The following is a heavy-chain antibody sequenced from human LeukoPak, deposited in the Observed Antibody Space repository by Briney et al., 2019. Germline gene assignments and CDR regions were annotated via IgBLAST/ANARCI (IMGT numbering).Heavy chain of an antibody. CDR3: ARVQGYCSSTSCYPDTNFDY. D-gene: IGHD2-2*01. CDR1: GYTFTGYY. J-gene: IGHJ4*02. CDR2: INPNSGGT. Sequence: ASVKVSCKASGYTFTGYYMHWVRQAPGQGLEWMGWINPNSGGTNYAQKFQGRVTMTRDTSISTAYMELSRLRSDDTAVYYCARVQGYCSSTSCYPDTNFDYWGQGTLVAVSS. V-gene: IGHV1-2*02.